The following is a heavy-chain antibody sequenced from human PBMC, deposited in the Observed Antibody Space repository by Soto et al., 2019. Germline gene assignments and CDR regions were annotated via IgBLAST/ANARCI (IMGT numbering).Heavy chain of an antibody. J-gene: IGHJ6*02. V-gene: IGHV4-39*01. CDR3: ARLGSGGSSSLLLYYYGMDV. Sequence: SETLSLTCTVSGGSISSSSYYWGWIRQPPGKGLEWIGSIYYSGSTYYNPSLKSRVTISVDTSKNQFSLKLSSVTAADTAVYYCARLGSGGSSSLLLYYYGMDVWGQGTTVT. CDR2: IYYSGST. D-gene: IGHD2-15*01. CDR1: GGSISSSSYY.